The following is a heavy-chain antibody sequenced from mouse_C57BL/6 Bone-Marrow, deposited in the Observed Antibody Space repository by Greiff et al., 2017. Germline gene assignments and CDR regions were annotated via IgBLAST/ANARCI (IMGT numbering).Heavy chain of an antibody. J-gene: IGHJ2*01. D-gene: IGHD1-1*01. V-gene: IGHV1-4*01. CDR2: INPSSGYT. CDR3: ASPSTVVAYYFDY. Sequence: VQLQQSGAELARPGASVKMSCKASGYTFTSYTMHWVKQRPGQGLEWIGYINPSSGYTKYNQKFKDKATLTADKSSSTAYMQLSSLTSEDSAVYYCASPSTVVAYYFDYWGQGTTLTVSS. CDR1: GYTFTSYT.